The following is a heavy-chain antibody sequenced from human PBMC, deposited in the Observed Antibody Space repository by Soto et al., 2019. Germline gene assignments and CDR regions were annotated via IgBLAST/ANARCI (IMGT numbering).Heavy chain of an antibody. J-gene: IGHJ4*02. CDR2: IYYSGTT. CDR3: ARQHYGDYNLLPDY. CDR1: GGSINSGLYY. Sequence: QVQLQESGPGLVKPSQTLSLTCTVSGGSINSGLYYWTWIRQHPGKGLEWIGYIYYSGTTYYNPSLKSRVTRSVDTSKNQFSLKLTSVTAADTAVYYCARQHYGDYNLLPDYWGQGTLVTVSS. V-gene: IGHV4-31*03. D-gene: IGHD4-17*01.